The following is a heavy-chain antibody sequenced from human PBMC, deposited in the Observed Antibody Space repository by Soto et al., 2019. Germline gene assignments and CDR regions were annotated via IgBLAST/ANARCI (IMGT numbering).Heavy chain of an antibody. D-gene: IGHD3-10*01. CDR1: GYSFTSYW. V-gene: IGHV5-51*01. CDR2: IYPGDSDT. CDR3: ARTVTMVRGVTPYYYYGMDV. J-gene: IGHJ6*02. Sequence: GESLKISCKGSGYSFTSYWIGWGRQMPGKSPEGMGIIYPGDSDTRYSPSIQGQVTISADKSISTAYLQWSSLKASDTAMYYCARTVTMVRGVTPYYYYGMDVWGQGTTVTVSS.